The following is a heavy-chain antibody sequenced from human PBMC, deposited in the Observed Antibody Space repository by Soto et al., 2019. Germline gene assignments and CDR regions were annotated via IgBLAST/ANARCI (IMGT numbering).Heavy chain of an antibody. J-gene: IGHJ4*02. CDR2: IYWDDDK. CDR3: AHRQGTVAYYYFDY. Sequence: QITLKESGPPLVKPTQTLTLTCTFSGFSLSTSGVGVGWIRQPPGKALEWLALIYWDDDKRYSPSLKSRLTITKDTSNTHVVLTLTNIAPVDTATYYCAHRQGTVAYYYFDYWGQGTLVTVSS. V-gene: IGHV2-5*02. CDR1: GFSLSTSGVG. D-gene: IGHD4-17*01.